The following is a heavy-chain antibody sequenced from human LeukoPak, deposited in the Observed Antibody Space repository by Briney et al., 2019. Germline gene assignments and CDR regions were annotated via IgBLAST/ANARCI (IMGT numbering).Heavy chain of an antibody. Sequence: SVTXSCKASGXTFSSYAISWVRQAPGQGLEWMGGIIPIFGTANYAQKFQGRVTITTDESTSTAYMELSSLRSEDTAVYYCARDGRGYSYGFDYWGQGTLVTVSS. CDR3: ARDGRGYSYGFDY. V-gene: IGHV1-69*05. D-gene: IGHD5-18*01. CDR1: GXTFSSYA. CDR2: IIPIFGTA. J-gene: IGHJ4*02.